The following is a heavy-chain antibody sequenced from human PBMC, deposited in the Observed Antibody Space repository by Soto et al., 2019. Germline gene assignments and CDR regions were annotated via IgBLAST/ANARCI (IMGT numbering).Heavy chain of an antibody. D-gene: IGHD6-19*01. CDR2: IWYDGSNK. Sequence: GGSLRLSCAASGFTFSSYGMHWVRQAPGKGLEWVAVIWYDGSNKYYADTVKGRFTISRDNSKNTLYLKMNSLRAEDSALYYCARSSVAGKGTYYFDYWGQGTLVTV. CDR3: ARSSVAGKGTYYFDY. V-gene: IGHV3-33*01. CDR1: GFTFSSYG. J-gene: IGHJ4*02.